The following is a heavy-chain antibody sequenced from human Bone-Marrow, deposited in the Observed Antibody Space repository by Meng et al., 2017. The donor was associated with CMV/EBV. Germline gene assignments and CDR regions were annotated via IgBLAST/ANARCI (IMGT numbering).Heavy chain of an antibody. CDR1: GGSISSSSYY. CDR2: IYYSGST. CDR3: ARSGGSYAD. J-gene: IGHJ4*02. V-gene: IGHV4-39*01. D-gene: IGHD1-26*01. Sequence: GSLRLSCTVSGGSISSSSYYWGWIRQPPGKGLEWIGSIYYSGSTYYNPSLKSRVTISVDTSKNQFSLKLSSVTAADTAVYYCARSGGSYADWGQGTLVTVSS.